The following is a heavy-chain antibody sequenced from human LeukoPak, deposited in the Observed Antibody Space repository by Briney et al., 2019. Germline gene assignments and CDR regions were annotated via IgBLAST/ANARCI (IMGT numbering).Heavy chain of an antibody. CDR1: GVSISSYY. Sequence: SETLSLTCTVSGVSISSYYLSWVRQPPGKGLEWIGYIYTSGSTNHNASLKSRVTISVDTSKNQFSLKLSSVTAAGTDVYYCARHVSTSGSENFDYWGQGTLVTVSS. J-gene: IGHJ4*02. D-gene: IGHD1-1*01. CDR2: IYTSGST. V-gene: IGHV4-4*09. CDR3: ARHVSTSGSENFDY.